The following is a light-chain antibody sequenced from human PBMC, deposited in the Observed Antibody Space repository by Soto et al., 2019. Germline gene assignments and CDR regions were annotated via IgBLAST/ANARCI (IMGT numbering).Light chain of an antibody. CDR2: SNN. CDR3: AAWADSLYGVV. V-gene: IGLV1-44*01. CDR1: SSNIGTKT. Sequence: QSVLTQPPSASGTPGQRVTISCSGTSSNIGTKTVSWYQQLPGTAPKLLIYSNNQRPSGVPDRFSGSKSGTSASLAITGLQAEDEGDFYCAAWADSLYGVVFGGGTQLTVL. J-gene: IGLJ2*01.